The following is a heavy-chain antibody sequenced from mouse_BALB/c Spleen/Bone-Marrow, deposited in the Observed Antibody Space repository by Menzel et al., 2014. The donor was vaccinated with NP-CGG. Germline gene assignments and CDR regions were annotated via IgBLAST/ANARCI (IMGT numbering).Heavy chain of an antibody. Sequence: QVQLQQSGPGLEAPSQSLSITCTVSGFSLSRYSVNWVRQPPGEGLEWLGLLWGGENTDYNSALKSRLSITKDNSKSQVVLKMNSLQTDDTAMYYCARFSTAGTMDCWGQGTSVTVSS. CDR1: GFSLSRYS. V-gene: IGHV2-6-4*01. CDR3: ARFSTAGTMDC. J-gene: IGHJ4*01. CDR2: LWGGENT. D-gene: IGHD1-1*01.